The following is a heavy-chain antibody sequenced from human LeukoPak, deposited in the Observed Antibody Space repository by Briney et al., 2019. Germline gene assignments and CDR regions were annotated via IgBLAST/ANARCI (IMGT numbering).Heavy chain of an antibody. Sequence: ASVNVSCKASGYTFTSYYMHWVRQAPGQGLEWMGIINPSGGSTSYAQKFQGRVTMTRDTSTSTVYMELSSLRSEDTAVYYCAREGNGAYYFDYWGQGTLVTVSS. D-gene: IGHD1-26*01. CDR1: GYTFTSYY. CDR2: INPSGGST. J-gene: IGHJ4*02. CDR3: AREGNGAYYFDY. V-gene: IGHV1-46*01.